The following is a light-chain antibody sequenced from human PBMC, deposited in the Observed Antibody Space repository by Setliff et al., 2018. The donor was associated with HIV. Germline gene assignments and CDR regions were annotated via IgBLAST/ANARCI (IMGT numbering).Light chain of an antibody. CDR2: RNN. CDR3: AAWDDSLNGRYV. Sequence: QSVLTQPPSASGTPGQRVTISCSGSSSNIESNTVNWYQQLPGPAPKLLIYRNNQRPSGVPDRFSVSKSGTSASLAISGLQSEDEADYYCAAWDDSLNGRYVFGTGTKVTVL. V-gene: IGLV1-44*01. J-gene: IGLJ1*01. CDR1: SSNIESNT.